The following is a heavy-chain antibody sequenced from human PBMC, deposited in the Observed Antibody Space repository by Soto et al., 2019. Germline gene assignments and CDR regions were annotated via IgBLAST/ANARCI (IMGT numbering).Heavy chain of an antibody. V-gene: IGHV6-1*01. CDR2: AYYRSEWYN. J-gene: IGHJ4*02. D-gene: IGHD2-15*01. CDR3: ARGRWPTLGY. CDR1: GDSVSSNNIA. Sequence: PSQTLSLTCAVSGDSVSSNNIAWNWLRQSPWRGLEWLGRAYYRSEWYNEYAVSVRSRITINLDTSKNQFSLQLNSVTPEDTAGYYCARGRWPTLGYWGQESQVTVSS.